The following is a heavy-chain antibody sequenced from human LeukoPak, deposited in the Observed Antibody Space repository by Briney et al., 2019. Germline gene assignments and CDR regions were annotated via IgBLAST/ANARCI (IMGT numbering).Heavy chain of an antibody. CDR3: ARARYCSSTSCDKGFDY. CDR1: GFTVSSNY. V-gene: IGHV3-53*05. D-gene: IGHD2-2*01. Sequence: GGSLRLSCAASGFTVSSNYMSWVRQAPGKGLEWVSVIYSGGSTYYADSVKGRFTISRDNSKNTLYLQMNSLRAEDTAVYYCARARYCSSTSCDKGFDYWGQGTLVTVSS. CDR2: IYSGGST. J-gene: IGHJ4*02.